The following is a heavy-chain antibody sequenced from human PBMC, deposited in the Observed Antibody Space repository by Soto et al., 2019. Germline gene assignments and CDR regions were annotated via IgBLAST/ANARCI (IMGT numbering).Heavy chain of an antibody. CDR1: GFSFSDYA. J-gene: IGHJ6*02. CDR2: ISGSGGDT. V-gene: IGHV3-23*01. CDR3: AKESSTSANFYYYFYGMDV. Sequence: GGSLRLSCVASGFSFSDYAMSWVRRAPGKGLEWVSGISGSGGDTSYADSAKGRFTISRDNSKNTLFLRMNSLGAEDTAVYYCAKESSTSANFYYYFYGMDVWGQGTTVTVSS. D-gene: IGHD2-2*01.